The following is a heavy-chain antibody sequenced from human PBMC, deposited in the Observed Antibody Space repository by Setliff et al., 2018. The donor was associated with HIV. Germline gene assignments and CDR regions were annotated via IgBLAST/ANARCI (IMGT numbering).Heavy chain of an antibody. J-gene: IGHJ4*02. Sequence: ASVKVSCKASGYTFISNGFSWVRQAPGQGLEWMGWISAYNGNTNYAQKLQGRVTMTTDTSSSTAYLDLRSLRSDDTAVYYCVRDSDNFWSGYYAAFDYWGQGTLVTGLL. CDR1: GYTFISNG. CDR2: ISAYNGNT. V-gene: IGHV1-18*01. CDR3: VRDSDNFWSGYYAAFDY. D-gene: IGHD3-3*01.